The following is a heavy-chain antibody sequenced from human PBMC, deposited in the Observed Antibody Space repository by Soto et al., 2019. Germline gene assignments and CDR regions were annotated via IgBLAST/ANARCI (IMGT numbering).Heavy chain of an antibody. D-gene: IGHD2-21*02. J-gene: IGHJ4*02. V-gene: IGHV4-59*01. Sequence: SETLSLTCTVSGGSISSYYWSWIRQPPGKGLEWIGYIYYSGSTNYNPSLKSRVTISVDTSKNQFSLKLSSVTAADTAVYYCARGIVVVTATRGYFDYWGQGTLVTVSS. CDR3: ARGIVVVTATRGYFDY. CDR2: IYYSGST. CDR1: GGSISSYY.